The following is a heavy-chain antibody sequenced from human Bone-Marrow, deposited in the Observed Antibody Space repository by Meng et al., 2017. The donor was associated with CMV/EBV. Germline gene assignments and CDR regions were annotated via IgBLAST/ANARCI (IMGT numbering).Heavy chain of an antibody. J-gene: IGHJ4*02. Sequence: SVKVSCKTSGDTFMNYAITWVRQAPGQGLEWIGGIVPMFSIEKSAQKFQGRVTITADKPTRTIYMELSSLKSEDTAVYYCARARVGYCSGGTCFSGIDYWGQGTLVTVSS. CDR2: IVPMFSIE. D-gene: IGHD2-15*01. CDR1: GDTFMNYA. CDR3: ARARVGYCSGGTCFSGIDY. V-gene: IGHV1-69*10.